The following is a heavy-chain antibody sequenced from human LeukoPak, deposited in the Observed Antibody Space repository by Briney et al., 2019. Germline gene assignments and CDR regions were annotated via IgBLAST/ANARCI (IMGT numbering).Heavy chain of an antibody. V-gene: IGHV3-7*01. CDR3: ARDKGFGGSSSDY. D-gene: IGHD3-10*01. CDR1: GFMFNNYW. Sequence: PGGSLRLSCVVSGFMFNNYWMSWVRQAPGKGLEWVATIRQDGSDKYFLDSVRGRFTISRDNAENSLYLQMNSLRAEDTAVYYCARDKGFGGSSSDYWGQGTLVTVSS. J-gene: IGHJ4*02. CDR2: IRQDGSDK.